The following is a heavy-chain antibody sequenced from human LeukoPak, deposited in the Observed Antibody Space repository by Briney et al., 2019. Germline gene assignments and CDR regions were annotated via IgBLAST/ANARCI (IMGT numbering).Heavy chain of an antibody. J-gene: IGHJ6*02. V-gene: IGHV3-74*01. CDR1: GFTFSSYW. Sequence: GGSLRLSCAASGFTFSSYWMHWVRQAPGKGLVWVSRINSDGSSTSYADSVKGRFTISRDNAKNTLYLQMNSLRAEDTAVYYCARGITMVRGQFYYYYGMDVWGQGTTVTVSS. CDR3: ARGITMVRGQFYYYYGMDV. D-gene: IGHD3-10*01. CDR2: INSDGSST.